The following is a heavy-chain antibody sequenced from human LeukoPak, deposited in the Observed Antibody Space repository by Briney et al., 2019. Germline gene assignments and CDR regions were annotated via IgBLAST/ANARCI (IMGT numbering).Heavy chain of an antibody. J-gene: IGHJ4*02. CDR3: ACEGIPNYFDH. CDR2: IQNNGNTQ. CDR1: GFTFSHCG. D-gene: IGHD3-10*01. Sequence: QAGGPLRLPCATSGFTFSHCGMHWVRQATGRGLEWVAFIQNNGNTQYYADSVKGRYTISRDNSKDTLYLEMNRLRSEDTALYYCACEGIPNYFDHWGQGTLVTVSS. V-gene: IGHV3-30*02.